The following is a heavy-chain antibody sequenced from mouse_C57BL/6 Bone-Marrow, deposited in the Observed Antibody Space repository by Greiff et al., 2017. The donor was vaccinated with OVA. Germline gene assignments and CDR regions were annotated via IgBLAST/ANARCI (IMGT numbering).Heavy chain of an antibody. V-gene: IGHV1-50*01. Sequence: QVQLQQPGAELVKPGASVKLSCKASGYTFTSYWMQWVKQRPGQGLEWIGEIDPSDSYTNYNQKFKGKATLTVDTSSSTAYMQRSSLTSEDSAVYYCARSRYWGQGTTLTVSS. CDR1: GYTFTSYW. CDR3: ARSRY. CDR2: IDPSDSYT. J-gene: IGHJ2*01.